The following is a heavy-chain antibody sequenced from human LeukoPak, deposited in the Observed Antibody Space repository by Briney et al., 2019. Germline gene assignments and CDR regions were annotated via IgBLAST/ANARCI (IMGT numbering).Heavy chain of an antibody. V-gene: IGHV3-33*06. Sequence: PGGSLRLSCAASGFTFSSYGMHWVRQAPGKGLEWVAVIWYDGSNKYYADSVKGRFTISRDNSKNTLYLQMNSLRAEDTAVYYCAKPSRFWSGYSYPTVDFDYWGQGTLVTVSS. CDR2: IWYDGSNK. CDR1: GFTFSSYG. CDR3: AKPSRFWSGYSYPTVDFDY. D-gene: IGHD3-3*01. J-gene: IGHJ4*02.